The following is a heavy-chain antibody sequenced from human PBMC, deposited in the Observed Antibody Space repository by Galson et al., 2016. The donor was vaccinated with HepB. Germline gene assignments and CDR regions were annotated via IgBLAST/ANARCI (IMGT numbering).Heavy chain of an antibody. D-gene: IGHD2-8*01. CDR1: GFTFSAYA. CDR3: AKEVPNAFDP. Sequence: SLRLSCAASGFTFSAYAMSWIRQAPGKGPEWVSAISSGGRMFYADSVTGRFTISRNSSKNTLYLQMHSLRAEDTAVYYCAKEVPNAFDPWGQGTLVTVSP. V-gene: IGHV3-23*01. CDR2: ISSGGRM. J-gene: IGHJ5*02.